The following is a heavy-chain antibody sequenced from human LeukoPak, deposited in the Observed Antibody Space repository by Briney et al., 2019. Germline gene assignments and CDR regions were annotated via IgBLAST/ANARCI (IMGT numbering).Heavy chain of an antibody. CDR2: IYSCGST. Sequence: QPGGSLRLSCAASGFTVSSNYMSWVRQAPRRGLEWVSVIYSCGSTYYSDSVKGRFTISRDNSKNTLYLQMNSLRAEDTAVYYCAKEPLAAAGGIDYWGQGTLVTVSS. CDR3: AKEPLAAAGGIDY. J-gene: IGHJ4*02. D-gene: IGHD6-13*01. CDR1: GFTVSSNY. V-gene: IGHV3-66*01.